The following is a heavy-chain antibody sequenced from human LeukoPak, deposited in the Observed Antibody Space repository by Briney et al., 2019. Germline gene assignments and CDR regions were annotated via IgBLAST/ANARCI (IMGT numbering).Heavy chain of an antibody. CDR1: GFTFSRYW. Sequence: GGSLRLSCAASGFTFSRYWMSWVRQAPGKGLEWVSGISGSGGNTYYADSVKARFTISRDNSKNTLYLQMNSLRAEDTAVYYCAKASGWFKVGYYYYMDVWGKGTTVTVFS. V-gene: IGHV3-23*01. CDR2: ISGSGGNT. CDR3: AKASGWFKVGYYYYMDV. J-gene: IGHJ6*03. D-gene: IGHD6-13*01.